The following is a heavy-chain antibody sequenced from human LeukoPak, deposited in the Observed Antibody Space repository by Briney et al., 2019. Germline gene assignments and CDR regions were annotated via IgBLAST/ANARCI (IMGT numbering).Heavy chain of an antibody. J-gene: IGHJ5*02. CDR1: GGSISSYY. V-gene: IGHV4-59*01. CDR2: IYYSGST. CDR3: ASYSYGPNWFDP. Sequence: SGTLSLTCTVSGGSISSYYWSWIRQPSGKGLEWIGYIYYSGSTNYNPSLKSRVTISVDTSKNQFSLKLSSVTAADTAVYYCASYSYGPNWFDPWGQGTLVTVSS. D-gene: IGHD3-16*02.